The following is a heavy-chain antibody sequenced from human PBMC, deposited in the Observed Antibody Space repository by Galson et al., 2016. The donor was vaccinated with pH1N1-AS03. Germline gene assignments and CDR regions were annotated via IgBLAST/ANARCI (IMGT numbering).Heavy chain of an antibody. CDR2: INEDGSTT. V-gene: IGHV3-74*01. CDR1: GFTFTTSW. D-gene: IGHD1-26*01. J-gene: IGHJ4*02. CDR3: VREQGGSDDY. Sequence: SLRLSCAASGFTFTTSWVHWVRQAPGKGLVWVSHINEDGSTTRYTDSVKGRFTISRDNAKNTLYLQMNSLRAEDTAVYFCVREQGGSDDYWGQGTLVTVSS.